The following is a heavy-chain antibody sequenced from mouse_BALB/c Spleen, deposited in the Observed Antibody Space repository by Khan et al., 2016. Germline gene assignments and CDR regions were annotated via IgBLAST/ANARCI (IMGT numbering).Heavy chain of an antibody. Sequence: QVQLKQAGPGLVAPSQSLSITCTVSGIALTSYCVHWVRQPPGKGQEWLGVIWAGGSTNYNSALMSRLSIRKDNSKSQVFLKMNSRQTDDTAMYSCARGGGNWYFDVWGAGTTVTVAS. J-gene: IGHJ1*01. CDR2: IWAGGST. CDR1: GIALTSYC. V-gene: IGHV2-9*02. CDR3: ARGGGNWYFDV.